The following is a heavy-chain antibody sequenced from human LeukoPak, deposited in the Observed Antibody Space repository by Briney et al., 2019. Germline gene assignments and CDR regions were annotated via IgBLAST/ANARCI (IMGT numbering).Heavy chain of an antibody. Sequence: PGGSLRLSCAASGFTFSRYGMHWVRQAPGKGLEWVAVISYDGSNKYYADSVKGRFTISRDNSKNTLYLQMNSLRAEDTAVYYCANEYCSGGSCGYYDMDVWGQGTTVTVSS. J-gene: IGHJ6*02. CDR3: ANEYCSGGSCGYYDMDV. V-gene: IGHV3-30*18. CDR1: GFTFSRYG. D-gene: IGHD2-15*01. CDR2: ISYDGSNK.